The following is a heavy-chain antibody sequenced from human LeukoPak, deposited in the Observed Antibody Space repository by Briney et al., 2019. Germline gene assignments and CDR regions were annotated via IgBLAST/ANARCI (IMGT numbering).Heavy chain of an antibody. Sequence: GASVEVSCKASGYTFTSYDINWVRQATGQGLEWMGWMNPNSGDTGYVQKFQGRVTMTRSTSISTAYMELTRLRSEDTAIYYCXXGXFGSXSHFDYWGQGTLVTVSS. D-gene: IGHD3-10*01. CDR1: GYTFTSYD. CDR2: MNPNSGDT. V-gene: IGHV1-8*01. CDR3: XXGXFGSXSHFDY. J-gene: IGHJ4*02.